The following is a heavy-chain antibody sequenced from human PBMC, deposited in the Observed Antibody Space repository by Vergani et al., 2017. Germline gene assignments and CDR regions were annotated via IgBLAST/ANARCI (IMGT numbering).Heavy chain of an antibody. CDR2: IYYSGST. Sequence: QVQLQESGPGLVKPSETLSLTCTVSGGSISSYYWSWIRQPPGKGLEWIGYIYYSGSTNYNPSLKSLVTISVDTSKNPFSLKLSSGTASDTAVYYCARAGPSRGVRPKYYFDYWGQGTLVTVSS. D-gene: IGHD3-10*01. CDR1: GGSISSYY. CDR3: ARAGPSRGVRPKYYFDY. V-gene: IGHV4-59*01. J-gene: IGHJ4*02.